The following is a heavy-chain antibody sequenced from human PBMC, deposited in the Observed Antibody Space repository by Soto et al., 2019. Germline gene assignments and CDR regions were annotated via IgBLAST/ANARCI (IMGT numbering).Heavy chain of an antibody. Sequence: QVQLVESGGSVVQPGRSLRLSCAASGFTLSSYSMHWVRQAPGKGLEWVAVILFDGNEEFYADSVKGRFIISRDSSKNTLDLEMNSLRAEDTAVYYCAREEDAFDIWGQGTMVTVS. CDR2: ILFDGNEE. J-gene: IGHJ3*02. CDR1: GFTLSSYS. CDR3: AREEDAFDI. V-gene: IGHV3-30-3*01.